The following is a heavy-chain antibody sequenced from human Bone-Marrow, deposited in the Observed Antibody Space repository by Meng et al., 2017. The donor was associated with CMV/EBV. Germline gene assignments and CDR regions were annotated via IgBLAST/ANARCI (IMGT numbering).Heavy chain of an antibody. J-gene: IGHJ4*02. Sequence: ASVKVSCKASGYTLSGYYMDWVRQAPGQGLEWMGWINPNSGGTNYAQKFQGRVTMTRDTSISTAYMELSRLRSDDTAVYYCARGRGFGELLGYWGQGTLVTVSS. D-gene: IGHD3-10*01. CDR1: GYTLSGYY. CDR3: ARGRGFGELLGY. V-gene: IGHV1-2*02. CDR2: INPNSGGT.